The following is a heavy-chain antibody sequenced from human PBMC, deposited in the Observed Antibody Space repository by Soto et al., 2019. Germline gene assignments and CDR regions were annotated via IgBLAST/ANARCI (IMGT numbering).Heavy chain of an antibody. Sequence: GGSLRLSCAASGFTFSSYGMHWVRQAPGKGLEWVAVIWYDGSNTYYADSVKGRFTISRDNSKNTLYLQMNSLRAEDTAVYYCAKSVGYCSSTSCSPFDYWGQGTLVTVSS. CDR1: GFTFSSYG. CDR2: IWYDGSNT. J-gene: IGHJ4*02. CDR3: AKSVGYCSSTSCSPFDY. V-gene: IGHV3-33*06. D-gene: IGHD2-2*01.